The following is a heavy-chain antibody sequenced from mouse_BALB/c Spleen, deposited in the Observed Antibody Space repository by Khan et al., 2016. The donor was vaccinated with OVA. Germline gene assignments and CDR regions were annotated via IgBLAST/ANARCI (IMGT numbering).Heavy chain of an antibody. CDR3: ARSIHLCFAF. J-gene: IGHJ2*01. V-gene: IGHV14-1*02. CDR2: IGAENGYP. CDR1: GFNFKDYY. D-gene: IGHD6-2*01. Sequence: EVELLQPGCEFVRPGALVKLSCEASGFNFKDYYIYWVNQRPEQGLEWIGTIGAENGYPLYDANFQGRAIITGDTASNRAYLQLSSLTSDDTAVYYCARSIHLCFAFWGQGTPLTVSS.